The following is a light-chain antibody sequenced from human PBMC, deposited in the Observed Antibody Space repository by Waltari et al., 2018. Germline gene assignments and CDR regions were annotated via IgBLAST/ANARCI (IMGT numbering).Light chain of an antibody. CDR1: SSAIGAQNY. CDR2: EVV. CDR3: TSYTDSDNLV. J-gene: IGLJ3*02. V-gene: IGLV2-8*01. Sequence: QSALTQPPSASGSLGQSVTLSCTGTSSAIGAQNYGSWYQHRPGNAPKLVIFEVVKRPSGVPDRFSGSKSGSTASLTVSGLQADDEADYYCTSYTDSDNLVFGGGTNLAVL.